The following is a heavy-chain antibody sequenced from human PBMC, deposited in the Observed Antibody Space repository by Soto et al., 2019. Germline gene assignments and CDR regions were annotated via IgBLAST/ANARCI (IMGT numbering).Heavy chain of an antibody. Sequence: PSETLSLTCTVSGDSIRSGTYSWDWLRQSPGKGLEWIACFWSTGATYYNPSLKGRLTISLDTSKNQFSLNLNSVTAADTAVYFCARLNGYCVGTSCHGYYGMDVWGQGTTVTVSS. D-gene: IGHD2-21*01. J-gene: IGHJ6*02. CDR3: ARLNGYCVGTSCHGYYGMDV. CDR1: GDSIRSGTYS. V-gene: IGHV4-39*01. CDR2: FWSTGAT.